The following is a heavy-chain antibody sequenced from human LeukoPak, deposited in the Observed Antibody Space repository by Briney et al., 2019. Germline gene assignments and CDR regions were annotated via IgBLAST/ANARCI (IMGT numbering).Heavy chain of an antibody. J-gene: IGHJ5*02. Sequence: TGGSLRLSCAASGFTFSSYAMHWVRQAPGKGLEWVAVISYDGSNKYYADSVKGRFTISRDNSKNTLYLQMNSLRAEDTAVYYCARGQAPSITIFEAVGPWGQGTLVTVSS. CDR2: ISYDGSNK. D-gene: IGHD3-3*01. CDR3: ARGQAPSITIFEAVGP. V-gene: IGHV3-30-3*01. CDR1: GFTFSSYA.